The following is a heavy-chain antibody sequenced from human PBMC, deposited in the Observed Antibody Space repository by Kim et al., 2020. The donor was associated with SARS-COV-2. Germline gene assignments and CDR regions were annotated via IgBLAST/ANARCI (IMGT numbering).Heavy chain of an antibody. CDR3: ARLAKSAERYFDL. CDR1: GGFVSTSGYF. CDR2: IYYSGST. Sequence: SETLSLTCSVSGGFVSTSGYFWAWIRQPPGRGLEWIGMIYYSGSTFYSPSLKGRVTISVDLSWKHFSLTLRSATAAEMGVYYCARLAKSAERYFDLWGRGTLVTVSS. J-gene: IGHJ2*01. V-gene: IGHV4-39*02.